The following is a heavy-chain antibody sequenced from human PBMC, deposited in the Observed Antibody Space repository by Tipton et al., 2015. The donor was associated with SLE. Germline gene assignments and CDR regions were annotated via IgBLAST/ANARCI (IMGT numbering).Heavy chain of an antibody. D-gene: IGHD1-26*01. CDR1: GGSFSGYY. V-gene: IGHV4-34*01. Sequence: TLSLTCAVYGGSFSGYYWSWIRQPPGKGLEWIGSIYYSGSTYYNPSLKSRVTISVDTSKNQFSLTMTSLTVADTAVYYCARSWSGRREFDYWGPGTLVTVSS. CDR3: ARSWSGRREFDY. CDR2: IYYSGST. J-gene: IGHJ4*02.